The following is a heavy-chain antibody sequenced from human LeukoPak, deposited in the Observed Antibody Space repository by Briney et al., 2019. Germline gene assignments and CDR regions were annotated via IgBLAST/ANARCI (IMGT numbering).Heavy chain of an antibody. D-gene: IGHD2-2*01. J-gene: IGHJ4*02. V-gene: IGHV3-23*01. Sequence: GGSLRLSCAASGFTFSSYAMSWVRQAPGKGLEWVSAISGSGGSTYYADSVKGRFTISRDNSKNTLYLQMNSLRAEDTAVYYCAKARGIVVVPAAMAFDYWGQGTLATVSS. CDR1: GFTFSSYA. CDR3: AKARGIVVVPAAMAFDY. CDR2: ISGSGGST.